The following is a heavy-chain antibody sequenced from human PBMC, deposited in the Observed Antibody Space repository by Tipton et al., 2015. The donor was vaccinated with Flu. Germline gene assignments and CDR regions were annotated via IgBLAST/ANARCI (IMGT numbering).Heavy chain of an antibody. J-gene: IGHJ2*01. CDR3: AKIGVIGRWYFDL. CDR1: GFPITNNY. Sequence: SLRLSCAASGFPITNNYMSWVRQAPGKGLEWVSSISSGSDYIYYADSVKGRFTISRDNSKNTLSLQMSSLRAEDTGVYYCAKIGVIGRWYFDLWGRGTLVTVSS. V-gene: IGHV3-23*01. D-gene: IGHD1-26*01. CDR2: ISSGSDYI.